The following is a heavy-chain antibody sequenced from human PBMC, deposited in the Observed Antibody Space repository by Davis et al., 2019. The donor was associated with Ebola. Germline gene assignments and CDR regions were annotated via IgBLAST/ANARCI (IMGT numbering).Heavy chain of an antibody. J-gene: IGHJ6*02. CDR1: QFTFSNYA. D-gene: IGHD1-26*01. V-gene: IGHV3-23*01. CDR2: ISGSGGAT. CDR3: ARDLSWGGSYWDYYYGMDV. Sequence: GESLKISCAASQFTFSNYAMTWVRQAPGKGLEWVSGISGSGGATYYADSVRGRFTISRDNSKNTLYLQMGSLRAEDMAVYYCARDLSWGGSYWDYYYGMDVWGQGTTVTVSS.